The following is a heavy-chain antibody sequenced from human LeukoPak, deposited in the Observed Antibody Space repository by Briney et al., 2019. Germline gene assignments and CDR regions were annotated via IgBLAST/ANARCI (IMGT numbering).Heavy chain of an antibody. CDR1: GYTFTGYY. Sequence: ASVKVSCKASGYTFTGYYMHWVRQAPGQGLEWTGWINPNSGGTNYAQKFQGRVTMTRDTSISTAYMELSRLRSDDTAVYYCARVPFSGSYGDYWGQGTLVTVSS. CDR2: INPNSGGT. CDR3: ARVPFSGSYGDY. J-gene: IGHJ4*02. V-gene: IGHV1-2*02. D-gene: IGHD1-26*01.